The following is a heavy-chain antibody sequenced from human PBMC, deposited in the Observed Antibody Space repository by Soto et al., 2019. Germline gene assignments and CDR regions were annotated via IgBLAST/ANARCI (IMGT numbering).Heavy chain of an antibody. CDR1: GGSMRSNNR. CDR3: ARGLISGSHYSGGWYYFDS. J-gene: IGHJ4*02. V-gene: IGHV4-4*02. D-gene: IGHD1-26*01. Sequence: PSETLSLTCAVSGGSMRSNNRWSWVRQPPGKGLEWIGEIFHSGSTNYNPSLKTRVTVSVDKSKNQFSLKLSSVTAADTAVYYCARGLISGSHYSGGWYYFDSWGQGTQVTVSS. CDR2: IFHSGST.